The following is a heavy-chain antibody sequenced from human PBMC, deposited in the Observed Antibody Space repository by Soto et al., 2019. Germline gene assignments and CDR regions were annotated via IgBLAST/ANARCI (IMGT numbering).Heavy chain of an antibody. CDR2: LFGGGNGI. D-gene: IGHD3-16*02. CDR1: GFRFSTYA. Sequence: EVQLLESGGGLVQPGGSLRLSCAASGFRFSTYAMSWVRQAPGKGLEWVSGLFGGGNGIAYADYVQGRFTISRDNSNNMLYLQMHSLRAEDTAVYYCAKDRQPDDRWTFDHWGRGTLVTVSS. CDR3: AKDRQPDDRWTFDH. J-gene: IGHJ4*02. V-gene: IGHV3-23*01.